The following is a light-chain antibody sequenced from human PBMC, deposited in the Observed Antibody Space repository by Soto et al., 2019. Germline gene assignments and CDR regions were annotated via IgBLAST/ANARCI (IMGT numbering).Light chain of an antibody. CDR1: QSVRSY. J-gene: IGKJ5*01. V-gene: IGKV1-39*01. CDR3: QQYYSYPPT. CDR2: AAS. Sequence: DIQMTQSPSSLSASVSERVTITCRASQSVRSYLNWYQQKPGKAPKLLIFAASSLQSGTPSRFSGSGSGTDFTLTISTLQPEDFATYYCQQYYSYPPTFGQGTRLEIK.